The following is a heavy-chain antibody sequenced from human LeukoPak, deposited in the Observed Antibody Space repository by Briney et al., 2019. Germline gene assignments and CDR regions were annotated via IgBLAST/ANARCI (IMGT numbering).Heavy chain of an antibody. V-gene: IGHV4-4*07. CDR2: IYTSGST. J-gene: IGHJ5*02. D-gene: IGHD3-22*01. CDR3: ARGRDYYDSSGYPNWFDP. CDR1: GGSISSYY. Sequence: SETLSLTCTVSGGSISSYYWSWIRQPAGKGLEWIGRIYTSGSTNYNPSLKSRVTMSVDTSKNQFSLKLSSVTAADTAVYYCARGRDYYDSSGYPNWFDPWGQGTLVTVSS.